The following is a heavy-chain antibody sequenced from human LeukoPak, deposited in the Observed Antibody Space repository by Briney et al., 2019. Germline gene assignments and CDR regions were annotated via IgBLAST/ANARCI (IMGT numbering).Heavy chain of an antibody. CDR1: GGSISSGSYY. Sequence: SQTLSLTCTVSGGSISSGSYYWGWIRQPPGEGLDWIGNIYHTGDTYYNPSLKSRVTISLDTSKNQFSLKLSSVTAADTAVYYCVRGDPSSWSNYFDPWGQGTLVTVSS. CDR2: IYHTGDT. V-gene: IGHV4-39*07. J-gene: IGHJ5*02. CDR3: VRGDPSSWSNYFDP. D-gene: IGHD6-13*01.